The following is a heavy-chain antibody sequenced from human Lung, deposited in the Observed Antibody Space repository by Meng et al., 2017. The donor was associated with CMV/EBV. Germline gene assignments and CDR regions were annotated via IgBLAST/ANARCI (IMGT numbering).Heavy chain of an antibody. Sequence: SCAASGFTFSDYYMSWIRQAPGKGLEWVSYISGSRSTIYYGDSVKGRFTISRDNAKNSLYLQMNSLRAEDTAVYYCARVDYQTNRGRWVDPWRQGTLVTVSS. CDR3: ARVDYQTNRGRWVDP. D-gene: IGHD2-2*01. CDR2: ISGSRSTI. J-gene: IGHJ5*02. V-gene: IGHV3-11*01. CDR1: GFTFSDYY.